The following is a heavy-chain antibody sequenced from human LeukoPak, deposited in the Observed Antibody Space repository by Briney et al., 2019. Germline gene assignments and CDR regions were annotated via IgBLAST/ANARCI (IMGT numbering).Heavy chain of an antibody. CDR3: ARDLTATPSRGRDY. V-gene: IGHV1-2*06. D-gene: IGHD3-16*01. CDR1: GYTFTGYY. Sequence: GASVKVSCKASGYTFTGYYMHWVRQAPGQGLEWMGRINPNSGGTNYAQKFQGRVTMTRDTSISTAYMELSRLRSDDTAVYYCARDLTATPSRGRDYWGQGTLVTVSS. J-gene: IGHJ4*02. CDR2: INPNSGGT.